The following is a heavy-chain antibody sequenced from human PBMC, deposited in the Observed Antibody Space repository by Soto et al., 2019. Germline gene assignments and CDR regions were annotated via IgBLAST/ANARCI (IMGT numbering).Heavy chain of an antibody. J-gene: IGHJ6*02. V-gene: IGHV3-30-3*01. CDR2: ISYDGSNK. CDR3: ARDAEMAKTNSYGMDV. D-gene: IGHD5-12*01. Sequence: RRLSCAASGFTFSSYAMHWVRQAPGKGLEWVAVISYDGSNKYYADSVKGRFTISRDNSKNTLYLQMNSLRAEDTAVYYCARDAEMAKTNSYGMDVWGQGTTVTVSS. CDR1: GFTFSSYA.